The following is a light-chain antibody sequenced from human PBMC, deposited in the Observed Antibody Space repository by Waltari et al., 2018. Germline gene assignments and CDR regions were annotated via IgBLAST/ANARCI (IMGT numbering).Light chain of an antibody. J-gene: IGKJ2*01. CDR3: QQRSNWYT. V-gene: IGKV3-11*01. CDR2: DAS. Sequence: PGERATLSCRASQSVSNYLAWYQQKPGQAPRLLIYDASNRATGIPPRFSGSGSGTDFTLTISSLEPEDFAVYYCQQRSNWYTFGQGTKLEIK. CDR1: QSVSNY.